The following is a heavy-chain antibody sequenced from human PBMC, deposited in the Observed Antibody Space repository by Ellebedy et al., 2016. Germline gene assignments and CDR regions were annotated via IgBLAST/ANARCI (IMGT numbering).Heavy chain of an antibody. CDR2: INHSGIT. J-gene: IGHJ4*02. D-gene: IGHD4-23*01. CDR1: GGSFSGYY. CDR3: ARDLDYGINSRGGHFDY. Sequence: SETLSLTXAVYGGSFSGYYWTWIRQSPGKGLEWIGEINHSGITNYDPSLKSRVTMSLDTAKNQFSLKLSSVTAADTAVYYCARDLDYGINSRGGHFDYWGQGTLVTVSS. V-gene: IGHV4-34*01.